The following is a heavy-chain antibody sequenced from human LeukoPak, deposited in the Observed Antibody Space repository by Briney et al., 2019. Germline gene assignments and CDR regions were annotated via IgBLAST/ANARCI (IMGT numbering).Heavy chain of an antibody. CDR1: GFTFDDYA. Sequence: GRSLRLSCAASGFTFDDYAMHWVRQAPGKGLEWVSAISGSGGSTYYADSVKGRFTISRDNSKNTLYLQMNSLRAEDTAVYYCAKDSYYDSSGYVDYWGQGTLVTVSS. V-gene: IGHV3-23*01. J-gene: IGHJ4*02. CDR3: AKDSYYDSSGYVDY. CDR2: ISGSGGST. D-gene: IGHD3-22*01.